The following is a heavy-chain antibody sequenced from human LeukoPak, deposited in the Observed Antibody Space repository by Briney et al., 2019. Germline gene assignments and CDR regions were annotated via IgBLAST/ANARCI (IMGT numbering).Heavy chain of an antibody. Sequence: GGSLRLSCAASGFTFSSYGMHWVRQAPGKGLEWVAVISYDGSNKYYADSVKGRFTISRDNSKNTLYLQMNSLRAEDTAVYYCAKNRDRGVPTYYYDSSGSPHFDLWGRGTLVTVSS. CDR1: GFTFSSYG. CDR3: AKNRDRGVPTYYYDSSGSPHFDL. J-gene: IGHJ2*01. CDR2: ISYDGSNK. D-gene: IGHD3-22*01. V-gene: IGHV3-30*18.